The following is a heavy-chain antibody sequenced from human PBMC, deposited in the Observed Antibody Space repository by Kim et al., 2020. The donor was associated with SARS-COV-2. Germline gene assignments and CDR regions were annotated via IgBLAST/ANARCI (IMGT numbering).Heavy chain of an antibody. V-gene: IGHV4-39*01. CDR1: GDSITSPGYY. J-gene: IGHJ4*02. Sequence: SETLSLTCTVSGDSITSPGYYWGWIRQPAGKGLEWVGTVDDSGTTYYNPSLKSRLTVSADTSKNQFFLKLTAVTAADTGLYFCARHRRWIYNSDRWGQGT. CDR3: ARHRRWIYNSDR. CDR2: VDDSGTT. D-gene: IGHD5-12*01.